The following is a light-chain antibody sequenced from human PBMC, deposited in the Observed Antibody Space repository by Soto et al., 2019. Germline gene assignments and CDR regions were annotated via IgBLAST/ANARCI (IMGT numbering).Light chain of an antibody. CDR2: RNN. Sequence: QAVVTQPPSASGTPGQRVTISCSGSSSNIGSNYVYWYQQLPGTAPKLLIYRNNQRPSGVPDRFSGSKSGTSAPLAISGLRSEDEADYYCAAWDDSLSAVVFGGGTKVTVL. V-gene: IGLV1-47*01. CDR1: SSNIGSNY. J-gene: IGLJ2*01. CDR3: AAWDDSLSAVV.